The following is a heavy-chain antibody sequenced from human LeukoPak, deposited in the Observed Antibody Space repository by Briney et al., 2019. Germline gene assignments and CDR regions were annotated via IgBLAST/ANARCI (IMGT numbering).Heavy chain of an antibody. CDR3: ARGGRYFDYYYYGMDV. J-gene: IGHJ6*02. CDR1: GGSFSGYY. V-gene: IGHV4-34*01. CDR2: INHNGST. D-gene: IGHD3-9*01. Sequence: SETLSLTCAVYGGSFSGYYWSWIRQPPGKGLEWIGEINHNGSTNYNPSLKSRVTISVDTSKNQFSLKLSSVTAADTAVYYCARGGRYFDYYYYGMDVWGQGTTVTVSS.